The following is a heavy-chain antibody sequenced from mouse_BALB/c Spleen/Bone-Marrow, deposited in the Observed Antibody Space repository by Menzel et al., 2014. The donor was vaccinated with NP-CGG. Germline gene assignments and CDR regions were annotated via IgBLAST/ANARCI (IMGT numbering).Heavy chain of an antibody. CDR3: ARETRYGNYVDYFDY. Sequence: QVQLQQSGPELVKPGTSVRISCKPSGYTFTSYCIHWVKQRPGQGLEWIGWIYPGNVDTKYNEKFKGKATLTADKSSSTAYMQLSSLTSEDSAVYFCARETRYGNYVDYFDYRGQGTTLTVSS. CDR2: IYPGNVDT. D-gene: IGHD2-10*02. CDR1: GYTFTSYC. J-gene: IGHJ2*01. V-gene: IGHV1S56*01.